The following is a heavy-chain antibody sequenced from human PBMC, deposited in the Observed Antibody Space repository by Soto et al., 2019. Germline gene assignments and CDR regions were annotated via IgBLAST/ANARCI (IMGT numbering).Heavy chain of an antibody. Sequence: QLQLQESGPGLVKPSETLSLTCTVSGGSISSSSFHWGWIRQPPGKGLGWIGSIYYSGSTYYSPSLRSRVTISVDTSKTQFSLKLSSVTAAETAVYYCARRERAAGTDWWFDPWGQGTLVTVSS. CDR1: GGSISSSSFH. J-gene: IGHJ5*02. D-gene: IGHD6-13*01. V-gene: IGHV4-39*01. CDR3: ARRERAAGTDWWFDP. CDR2: IYYSGST.